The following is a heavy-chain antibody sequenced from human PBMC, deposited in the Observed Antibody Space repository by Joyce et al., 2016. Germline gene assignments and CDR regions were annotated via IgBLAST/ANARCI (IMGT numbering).Heavy chain of an antibody. Sequence: QVQLQESGPGLVKPSQTLSLTCSVSGGSISSVDYYWSWIRQPPGKGLELIGYIYYTGSTYYNLSLKSRITMSVDTSKNQFSLKLSSVTAADTAVYYCARVTWFGDKGFDYWGQGTLVTVSS. CDR2: IYYTGST. CDR3: ARVTWFGDKGFDY. J-gene: IGHJ4*02. CDR1: GGSISSVDYY. D-gene: IGHD3-10*01. V-gene: IGHV4-30-4*01.